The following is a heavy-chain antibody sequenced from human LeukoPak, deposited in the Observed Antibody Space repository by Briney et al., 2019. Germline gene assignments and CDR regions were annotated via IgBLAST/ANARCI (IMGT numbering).Heavy chain of an antibody. J-gene: IGHJ3*02. V-gene: IGHV4-59*08. D-gene: IGHD3-22*01. CDR2: IYYSGST. CDR1: GGSISSYY. Sequence: SETLSLTCTVSGGSISSYYWSWIRQPPGKGLEWIGYIYYSGSTNYNPSLKSRVTISVDTSKNQFSLKLSSVTAADTAVYYCARAVDSSGYPLEAFDIWGQGTMVTVSS. CDR3: ARAVDSSGYPLEAFDI.